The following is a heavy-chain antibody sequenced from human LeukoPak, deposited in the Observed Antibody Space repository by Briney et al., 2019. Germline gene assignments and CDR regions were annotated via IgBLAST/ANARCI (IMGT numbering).Heavy chain of an antibody. CDR1: GFTFDDYG. J-gene: IGHJ6*03. D-gene: IGHD6-6*01. V-gene: IGHV3-20*04. Sequence: GGSLRLSCAASGFTFDDYGMSWVRQAPGKALEWVSGINWNGGSTGYADSVKGRFTISRDNAKNSLYLQMNSLRAEDTASYYCARLPLSSSRPHYYYYYMDVWGKGTTVTVSS. CDR2: INWNGGST. CDR3: ARLPLSSSRPHYYYYYMDV.